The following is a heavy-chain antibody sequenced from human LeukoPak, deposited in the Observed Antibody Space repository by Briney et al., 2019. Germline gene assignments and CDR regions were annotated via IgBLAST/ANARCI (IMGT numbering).Heavy chain of an antibody. CDR3: ARGGVVVVAAAFDI. D-gene: IGHD2-15*01. CDR1: GFTFSSYA. J-gene: IGHJ3*02. V-gene: IGHV3-30-3*01. CDR2: ISYDGSNK. Sequence: AGGSLRLSCAASGFTFSSYAMHWVRQAPGKGLEWVAVISYDGSNKYYADSVKGRFTISRDNSKNTLYLQMNSLRAEDTAVYYCARGGVVVVAAAFDIWGQGTMVTVSS.